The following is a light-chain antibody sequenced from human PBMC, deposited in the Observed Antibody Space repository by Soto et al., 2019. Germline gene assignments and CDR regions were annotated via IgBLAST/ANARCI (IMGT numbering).Light chain of an antibody. V-gene: IGKV3-20*01. CDR3: QQYGGSPWT. CDR2: GAS. J-gene: IGKJ1*01. CDR1: QSVRSTY. Sequence: EIVLTQSPGTVSLSPGERATLSCRASQSVRSTYLAWYQQKPGQPPRLLIYGASSRATGIPDRFSGSGSGTDFTLTISRLEPEDFAVYYCQQYGGSPWTFGQGTKVELK.